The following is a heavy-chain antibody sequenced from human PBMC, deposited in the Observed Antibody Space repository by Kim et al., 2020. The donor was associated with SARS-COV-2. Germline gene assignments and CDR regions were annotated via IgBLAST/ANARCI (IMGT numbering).Heavy chain of an antibody. J-gene: IGHJ5*02. D-gene: IGHD2-2*01. Sequence: YSPSFQGHVTISADKSISTAYLQWSSLKASDTAMYYCARTSTSKNWFDPWGQGTLVTVS. V-gene: IGHV5-10-1*01. CDR3: ARTSTSKNWFDP.